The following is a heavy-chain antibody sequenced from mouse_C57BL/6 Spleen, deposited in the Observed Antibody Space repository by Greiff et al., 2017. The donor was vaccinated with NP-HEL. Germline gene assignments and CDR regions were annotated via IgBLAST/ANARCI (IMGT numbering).Heavy chain of an antibody. CDR2: ISYDGSN. J-gene: IGHJ2*01. V-gene: IGHV3-6*01. Sequence: EVKLMESGPGLVKPSQSLSLTCSVTGYSITSGYYWNWIRQFPGNKLEWMGYISYDGSNNYNPSLKNRISITRDTSKNQFFLKLNSVTTEDTATYYCARGRGSYFDYWGQGTTLTVSS. CDR1: GYSITSGYY. CDR3: ARGRGSYFDY.